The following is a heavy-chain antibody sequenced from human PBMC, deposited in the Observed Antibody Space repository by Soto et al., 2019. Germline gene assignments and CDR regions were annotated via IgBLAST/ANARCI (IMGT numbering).Heavy chain of an antibody. V-gene: IGHV1-69*13. CDR3: ARDLDYYGSGSHYYYGMGV. Sequence: SVKGSCKAPVGTFSRYALSWVRQAPGQGREWMGGIVPIYGTRGFAQKFQGRLTITADEPTRTAYMELSSLRSEDTAVYYCARDLDYYGSGSHYYYGMGVWGQGTTVTVAS. CDR1: VGTFSRYA. D-gene: IGHD3-10*01. CDR2: IVPIYGTR. J-gene: IGHJ6*02.